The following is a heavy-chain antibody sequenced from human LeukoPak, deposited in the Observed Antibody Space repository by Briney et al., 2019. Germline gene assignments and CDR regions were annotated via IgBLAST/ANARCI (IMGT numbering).Heavy chain of an antibody. CDR2: INDDGKIT. D-gene: IGHD4-17*01. Sequence: GGSLRLSCSASGFTLRKTWMQWVRHAPGKGLVWVSQINDDGKITGYADSVKGRFTVSRDNAKNTLYLQMKSLRADDTAVYYCARDVAYGRMDVWGQGTTVTVSS. V-gene: IGHV3-74*01. CDR1: GFTLRKTW. J-gene: IGHJ6*02. CDR3: ARDVAYGRMDV.